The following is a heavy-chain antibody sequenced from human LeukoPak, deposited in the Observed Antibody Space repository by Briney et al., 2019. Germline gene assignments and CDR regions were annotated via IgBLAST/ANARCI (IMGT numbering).Heavy chain of an antibody. D-gene: IGHD3-10*01. CDR2: IYHSGST. Sequence: SQTLSLTCTVSGGSISSGGYYWSWIRQHPGKGLEWIGYIYHSGSTSYNPSLKSRVTISVDTSKNQFSLKLSSVTAADTTVYYCARAYGSYYYGMDVWGQGTTVTVSS. V-gene: IGHV4-31*03. J-gene: IGHJ6*02. CDR3: ARAYGSYYYGMDV. CDR1: GGSISSGGYY.